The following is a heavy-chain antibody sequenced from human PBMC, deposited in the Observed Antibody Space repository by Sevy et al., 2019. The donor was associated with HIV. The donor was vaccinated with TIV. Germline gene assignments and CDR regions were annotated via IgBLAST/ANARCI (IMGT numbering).Heavy chain of an antibody. V-gene: IGHV3-30*18. CDR1: GFPFSDYY. CDR2: ISYDGSNK. D-gene: IGHD3-10*01. J-gene: IGHJ4*02. Sequence: GGSLRLSCAASGFPFSDYYMSWVRQAPGKGLEWVAVISYDGSNKYYADSVKGRFTISRDNSKNTLYLQMNSLRAEDTAVYYCAKDREVGWFGELHPIDYWGQGTLVTVSS. CDR3: AKDREVGWFGELHPIDY.